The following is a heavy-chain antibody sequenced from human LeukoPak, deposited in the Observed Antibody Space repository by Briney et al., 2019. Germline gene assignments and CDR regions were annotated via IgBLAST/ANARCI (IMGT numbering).Heavy chain of an antibody. CDR3: ARDRDYSYDY. V-gene: IGHV4-31*03. CDR1: GGSVSSGGYY. CDR2: IYYSGNT. Sequence: SETLSLTCTVSGGSVSSGGYYWSWIRQHPGTGLEWIGYIYYSGNTYYNPSLRSRLTISVDTSKNQFSLKLSSVTAADTAVYHCARDRDYSYDYWGQGTLVTVSS. J-gene: IGHJ4*02. D-gene: IGHD3-16*01.